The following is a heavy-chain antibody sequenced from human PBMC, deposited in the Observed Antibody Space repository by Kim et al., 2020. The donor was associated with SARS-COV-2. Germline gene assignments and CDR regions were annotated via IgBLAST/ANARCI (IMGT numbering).Heavy chain of an antibody. CDR2: T. D-gene: IGHD1-26*01. V-gene: IGHV3-15*01. Sequence: TDYAAPVKGRFTISRDDSKNTLYLQMNSLKTEDTAVYYCTTGIVGAHVGYWGQGTLVTVSS. CDR3: TTGIVGAHVGY. J-gene: IGHJ4*02.